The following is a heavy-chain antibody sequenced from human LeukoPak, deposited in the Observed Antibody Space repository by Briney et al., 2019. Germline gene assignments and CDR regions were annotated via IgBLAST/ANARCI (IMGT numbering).Heavy chain of an antibody. CDR1: GYTLTSYY. CDR2: IIPIFGTA. V-gene: IGHV1-69*13. CDR3: ACGSSPPFDY. Sequence: VASVKVSCKASGYTLTSYYLHWVRQAPGQGLEWMGGIIPIFGTANYAQKFQGRVTITADESTSTAYMELSSLRSEDTAVYYCACGSSPPFDYWGQGTLVTVSS. J-gene: IGHJ4*02. D-gene: IGHD1-26*01.